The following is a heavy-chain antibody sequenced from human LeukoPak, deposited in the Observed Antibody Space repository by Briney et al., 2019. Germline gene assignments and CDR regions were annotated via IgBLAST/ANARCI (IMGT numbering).Heavy chain of an antibody. Sequence: ASVKVSCKASGYTFTGYYMHRVRQSPGQGLEWMGWINPNSGGTNYAQKFQGRVTMTRDTSISTAYMELSRLRSDDTAVYYCARDAMVREDYWGQGTLVTVSS. CDR2: INPNSGGT. CDR3: ARDAMVREDY. CDR1: GYTFTGYY. D-gene: IGHD3-10*01. J-gene: IGHJ4*02. V-gene: IGHV1-2*02.